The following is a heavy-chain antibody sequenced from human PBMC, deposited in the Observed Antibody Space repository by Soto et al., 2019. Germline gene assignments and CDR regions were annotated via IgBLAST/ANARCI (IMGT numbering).Heavy chain of an antibody. D-gene: IGHD3-22*01. CDR2: ISPYNGNT. V-gene: IGHV1-18*04. Sequence: QVKMEQSGAEVKKPGASVKVSCKTSGFTFRSNGIVWVRQAPGQRLEWMGWISPYNGNTRYAQKVQGRVTLTTDVATTTAYMELRGLRSDDTAVYYCARGKYFYDNSGWGIFDYWGQGTLVTVSS. J-gene: IGHJ4*02. CDR3: ARGKYFYDNSGWGIFDY. CDR1: GFTFRSNG.